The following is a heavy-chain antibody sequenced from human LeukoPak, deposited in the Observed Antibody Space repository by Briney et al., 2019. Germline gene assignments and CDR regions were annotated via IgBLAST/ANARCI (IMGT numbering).Heavy chain of an antibody. CDR2: IYYSGST. V-gene: IGHV4-59*01. CDR3: AGSKYYDILTGYFNFDY. Sequence: SETLFLTCTVSGGSISSYYWSWIRQPPGKGLEWIGYIYYSGSTNYNPSLKSRVTISVDTSKNQFSLKLSSVTAADTAVYYCAGSKYYDILTGYFNFDYWGQGTLVTVSS. D-gene: IGHD3-9*01. CDR1: GGSISSYY. J-gene: IGHJ4*02.